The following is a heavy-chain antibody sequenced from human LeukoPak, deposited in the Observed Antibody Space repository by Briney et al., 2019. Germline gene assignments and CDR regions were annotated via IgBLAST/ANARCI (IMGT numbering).Heavy chain of an antibody. CDR3: ARGGRGIFRGDYFGH. J-gene: IGHJ4*02. D-gene: IGHD3-16*02. CDR2: IYYSGST. CDR1: GGSLTNYY. Sequence: PSETLSLTCTVSGGSLTNYYWSWIRQPPGERLEWIGYIYYSGSTDYNPSLKSRVTMSVDTSKNQFSLKLNSVTPADTAVYYCARGGRGIFRGDYFGHWGQGDLVTVTS. V-gene: IGHV4-59*01.